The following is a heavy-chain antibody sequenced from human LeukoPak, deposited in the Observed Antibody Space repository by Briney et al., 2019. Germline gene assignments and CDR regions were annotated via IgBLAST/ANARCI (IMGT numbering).Heavy chain of an antibody. V-gene: IGHV3-7*04. CDR2: IKPDGTET. CDR1: GFTFTSFY. Sequence: PGGSLRLSCAASGFTFTSFYMSGVRQAPGKGLEWVANIKPDGTETYYVGSVKGRFTISRDNAENSLYLQMNSLRADDTAVYYCARDLDYWGQGTLVTVSS. J-gene: IGHJ4*02. CDR3: ARDLDY.